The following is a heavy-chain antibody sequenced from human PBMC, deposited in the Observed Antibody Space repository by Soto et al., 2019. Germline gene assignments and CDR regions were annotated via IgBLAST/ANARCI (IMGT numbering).Heavy chain of an antibody. V-gene: IGHV3-66*01. Sequence: GGSLRLSCAASGFTVSSNYMSWVRQAPGKGLEWVSVIYSGGSTCYADSVKGRFTISRDNSKNTLYLQMNSLRAEDTAVYYCARVHYDFWSGSLDYWGQGTLVTVS. CDR1: GFTVSSNY. CDR3: ARVHYDFWSGSLDY. D-gene: IGHD3-3*01. J-gene: IGHJ4*02. CDR2: IYSGGST.